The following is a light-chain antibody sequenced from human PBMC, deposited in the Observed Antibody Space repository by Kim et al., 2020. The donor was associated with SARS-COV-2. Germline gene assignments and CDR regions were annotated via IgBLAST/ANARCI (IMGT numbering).Light chain of an antibody. CDR1: SSNIGAGYD. CDR2: GNS. V-gene: IGLV1-40*01. CDR3: QSYDSSLSVYVV. Sequence: VTISCTGRSSNIGAGYDVHWYQQLPGTAPKLLIYGNSNRPSGVPDRFSGSKSGTSASLAITGLQAEDEADYYCQSYDSSLSVYVVFGGGTQLTVL. J-gene: IGLJ2*01.